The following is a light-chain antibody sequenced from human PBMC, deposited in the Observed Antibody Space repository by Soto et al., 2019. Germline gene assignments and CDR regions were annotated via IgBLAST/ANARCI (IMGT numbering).Light chain of an antibody. V-gene: IGLV2-11*01. CDR3: CSYAGTSTFVI. CDR1: SSDVGGYNY. Sequence: QSALTQPRSVSGSPGQSVTISCTGTSSDVGGYNYVSWYQQHPGKAPKLMIYDVNKRPSAVPDRFSGSKSGNTASLTISGLQTEDEADYYCCSYAGTSTFVIFGGGTKLTVL. J-gene: IGLJ2*01. CDR2: DVN.